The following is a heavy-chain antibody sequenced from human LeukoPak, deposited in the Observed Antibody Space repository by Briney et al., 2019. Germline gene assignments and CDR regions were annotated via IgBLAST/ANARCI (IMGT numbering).Heavy chain of an antibody. Sequence: GGPLSLSCAASGFTFKDYSLPWVRQAPGKGLEWLSLINWDGGRAYYADSVKGRFIISRDNSKKSLYLQMNSLRTEDTALYYCANDNFGSPGYWGQGTLVIVSS. CDR2: INWDGGRA. J-gene: IGHJ4*02. V-gene: IGHV3-43*01. CDR3: ANDNFGSPGY. D-gene: IGHD3-10*01. CDR1: GFTFKDYS.